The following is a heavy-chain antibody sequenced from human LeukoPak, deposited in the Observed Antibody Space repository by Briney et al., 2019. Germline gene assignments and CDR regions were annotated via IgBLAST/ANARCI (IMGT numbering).Heavy chain of an antibody. CDR3: ARIHRDYYYYYGMDV. CDR2: MNPNSGNT. Sequence: ASVKVSCKASGYTFTSYDINWVRQATGQGLEWMGWMNPNSGNTGYAQKFQGRVTMTRSTSISTACMELSSLRSEDTAVYYCARIHRDYYYYYGMDVWGQGTTVTVSS. J-gene: IGHJ6*02. CDR1: GYTFTSYD. V-gene: IGHV1-8*01.